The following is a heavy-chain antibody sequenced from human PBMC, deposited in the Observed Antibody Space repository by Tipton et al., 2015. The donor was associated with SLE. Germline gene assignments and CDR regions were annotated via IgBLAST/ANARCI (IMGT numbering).Heavy chain of an antibody. Sequence: TLSLTCTVSGGSISSYYWSWIRQPPGKGLEWIGYIYYSGSTNYNPSLKSRVTISVDTSKNQFSLKLSSVTAADTAVYYCARVGYYDFWSGYPDAFDIWGQGTMVTVSS. CDR2: IYYSGST. J-gene: IGHJ3*02. D-gene: IGHD3-3*01. V-gene: IGHV4-59*01. CDR3: ARVGYYDFWSGYPDAFDI. CDR1: GGSISSYY.